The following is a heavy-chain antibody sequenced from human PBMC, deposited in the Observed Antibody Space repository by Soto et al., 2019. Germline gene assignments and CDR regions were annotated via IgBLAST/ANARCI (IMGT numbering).Heavy chain of an antibody. J-gene: IGHJ4*02. CDR2: IFYSDNT. CDR1: GGSVASGGYY. V-gene: IGHV4-30-4*08. Sequence: SETLSLTCNVSGGSVASGGYYWSWIRQPPGKGLEWIGYIFYSDNTFYNPSLKRRVKISVDTSTNQFSLKLNSVTAADTAVYFCAKDYVRTLMAGIPGDYWGQGTLVTVST. CDR3: AKDYVRTLMAGIPGDY. D-gene: IGHD3-10*02.